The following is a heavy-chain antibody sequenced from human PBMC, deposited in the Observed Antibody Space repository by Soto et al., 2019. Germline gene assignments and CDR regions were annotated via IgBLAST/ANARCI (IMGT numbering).Heavy chain of an antibody. V-gene: IGHV1-69*01. J-gene: IGHJ4*02. CDR1: GGTFSTYA. CDR3: XXXXXXXSSGYYYFDF. D-gene: IGHD6-19*01. CDR2: IIPLFGTA. Sequence: QVQLEQSGGEVKQPGSSVRVSCKTSGGTFSTYAINWVRQAPGQGLEWMGAIIPLFGTADYSQKFQGRVXXXXXXXXXXXXXXXXXXXXXXXXXXXXXXXXXXXSSGYYYFDFWGQGTLVTVSS.